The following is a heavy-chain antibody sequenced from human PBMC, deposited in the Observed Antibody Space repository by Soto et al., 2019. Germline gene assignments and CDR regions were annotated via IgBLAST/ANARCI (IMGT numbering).Heavy chain of an antibody. V-gene: IGHV5-51*01. CDR3: ARRGSPTKWFDP. CDR2: IYPGDSDT. Sequence: PGESLKVSCKGSGSSLTSYWIGWVLQMPGKGLEWMGIIYPGDSDTRYSPSFQGQVTISADKSISTAYLQWSSLKASDTDMYYCARRGSPTKWFDPWGQGTLVTVS. D-gene: IGHD1-1*01. CDR1: GSSLTSYW. J-gene: IGHJ5*02.